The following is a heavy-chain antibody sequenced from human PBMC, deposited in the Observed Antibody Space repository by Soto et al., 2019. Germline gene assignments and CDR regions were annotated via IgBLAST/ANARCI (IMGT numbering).Heavy chain of an antibody. CDR2: MNPNSGNT. V-gene: IGHV1-8*01. CDR3: ARGSKVAVPAAMPHYYYYYYMDV. D-gene: IGHD2-2*01. CDR1: GYTFTSYD. Sequence: GASVKVSCKASGYTFTSYDINWVRQATGQGLEWMGWMNPNSGNTGYAQKFQGRVTMTRNTSIGTAYMELSSLRSEDTAVYYCARGSKVAVPAAMPHYYYYYYMDVWGKGTTVTVSS. J-gene: IGHJ6*03.